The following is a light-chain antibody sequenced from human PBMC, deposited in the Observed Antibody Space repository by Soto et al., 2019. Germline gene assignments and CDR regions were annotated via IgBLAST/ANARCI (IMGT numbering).Light chain of an antibody. CDR3: QQRSNWPPPIT. Sequence: DIVWTQSPASLSVSPGQSATLSCRASQRVSSFLAWYQQKPGQAPRLLIYDTFNRATGIPARFRGSGSGTDFTLTISSLEPEDFAVYYCQQRSNWPPPITFGQGTRLE. V-gene: IGKV3-11*01. J-gene: IGKJ5*01. CDR2: DTF. CDR1: QRVSSF.